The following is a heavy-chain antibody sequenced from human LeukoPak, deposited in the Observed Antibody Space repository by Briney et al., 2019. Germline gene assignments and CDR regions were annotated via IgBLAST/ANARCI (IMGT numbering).Heavy chain of an antibody. CDR1: GDSISSARNY. CDR3: ARDPYYYDSSGYYSFDAFDI. Sequence: SETLSLTCSVSGDSISSARNYWGWIRQSPGKGLEWLASIYSSGSTHSNPSLKSRVSISIDTSKNQFSLKLSSVTAADTAVYYCARDPYYYDSSGYYSFDAFDIWGQGTMVTVSS. J-gene: IGHJ3*02. V-gene: IGHV4-39*07. D-gene: IGHD3-22*01. CDR2: IYSSGST.